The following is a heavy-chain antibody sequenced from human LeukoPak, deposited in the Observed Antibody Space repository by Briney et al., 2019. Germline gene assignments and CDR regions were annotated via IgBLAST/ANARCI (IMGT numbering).Heavy chain of an antibody. Sequence: SETLSLTCTVSGGSISSYYWSWIRQPPGKGLEWIGEINHSGSTNYNPSLKSRVTISVDTSKNQFSLKLSSVTAADTAVYYCARGPLSVNWFDPWGQGTLVTVSS. V-gene: IGHV4-34*01. CDR2: INHSGST. CDR1: GGSISSYY. CDR3: ARGPLSVNWFDP. J-gene: IGHJ5*02.